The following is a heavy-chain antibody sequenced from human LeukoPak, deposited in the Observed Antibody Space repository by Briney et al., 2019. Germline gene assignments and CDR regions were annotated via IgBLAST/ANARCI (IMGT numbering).Heavy chain of an antibody. V-gene: IGHV1-18*01. CDR3: ARDRGIAAADSFDP. CDR1: AYTFTTYG. J-gene: IGHJ5*02. CDR2: ISGDNGDT. D-gene: IGHD6-13*01. Sequence: GASVKVSCKASAYTFTTYGISWVRQAPGQGLEWMGWISGDNGDTNYARSVQGRVIMTTDTSTNTAYMELRSLRSDDTAVYYCARDRGIAAADSFDPWGREPWSPSPQ.